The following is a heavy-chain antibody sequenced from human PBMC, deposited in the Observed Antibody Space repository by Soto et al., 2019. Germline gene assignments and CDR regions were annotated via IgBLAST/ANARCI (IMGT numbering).Heavy chain of an antibody. CDR2: INPSSGGT. D-gene: IGHD6-19*01. CDR3: SRWGRGPYSSDPGY. J-gene: IGHJ4*02. Sequence: QVQLVQSGAEVKKPGASVKVSCKASGYTFTGYYLHWVRQAPGQGLEWMGWINPSSGGTNYAQKFQGWVTMTRDTSITTAYMELNRLKSNDTAVYYCSRWGRGPYSSDPGYWGQGTLVTVSS. CDR1: GYTFTGYY. V-gene: IGHV1-2*04.